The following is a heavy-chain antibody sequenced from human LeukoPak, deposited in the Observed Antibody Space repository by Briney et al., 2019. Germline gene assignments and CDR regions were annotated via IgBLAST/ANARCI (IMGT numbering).Heavy chain of an antibody. CDR2: VYYSGSA. D-gene: IGHD4-11*01. V-gene: IGHV4-59*02. CDR3: ARDGSNWSNDYYHGVDV. Sequence: SDSLSLTCTVSGGSVTTYYGSWIRKPPGKGLEWLGYVYYSGSATYNPSLKSRVTISVDTSKNQFSLRLSSVTAADTAVYYCARDGSNWSNDYYHGVDVWGQGTTVTVSS. J-gene: IGHJ6*02. CDR1: GGSVTTYY.